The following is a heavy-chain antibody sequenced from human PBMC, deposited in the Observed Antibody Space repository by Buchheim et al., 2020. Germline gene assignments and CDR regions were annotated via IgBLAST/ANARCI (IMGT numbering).Heavy chain of an antibody. J-gene: IGHJ4*02. Sequence: EVQLVESGGGLVQPGGSLRLSCAVSGITFSVYWMSWVRQAPGKGLEWVANIKPDGSEKYYVDSVKGRFTISRDNAKNSLFLQMNSLRAEDTAVYYCAPIQQQWVVNGFDSWGLGTL. D-gene: IGHD6-19*01. CDR3: APIQQQWVVNGFDS. V-gene: IGHV3-7*01. CDR2: IKPDGSEK. CDR1: GITFSVYW.